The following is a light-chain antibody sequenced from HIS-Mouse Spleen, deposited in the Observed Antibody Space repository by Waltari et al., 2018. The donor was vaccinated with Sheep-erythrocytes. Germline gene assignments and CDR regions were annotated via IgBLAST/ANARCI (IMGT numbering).Light chain of an antibody. CDR1: SSDVGGYNY. V-gene: IGLV2-11*01. J-gene: IGLJ1*01. Sequence: QSALTQPRSVSGSPGQSVTISCTGTSSDVGGYNYVSWYQQHPGKAPKLMIYDVSKRPSGVPDRFPGPKSGNAASLTISGLQAEDEADYYCCSDAGSYNHVFATGTKVTVL. CDR2: DVS. CDR3: CSDAGSYNHV.